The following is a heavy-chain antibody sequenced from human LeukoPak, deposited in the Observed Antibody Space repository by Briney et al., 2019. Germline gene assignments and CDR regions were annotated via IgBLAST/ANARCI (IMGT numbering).Heavy chain of an antibody. CDR1: GFTFSSYW. D-gene: IGHD5/OR15-5a*01. CDR3: ARGVSGTGPDI. V-gene: IGHV3-74*01. J-gene: IGHJ3*02. CDR2: IKTDGSST. Sequence: GGSLRLSRAASGFTFSSYWMHWVRLAPGKGLVWVSRIKTDGSSTDYADSVKGRFTISRDNAKNTMYLQMNSLRAEDTAVYYCARGVSGTGPDIWGLGTMVTVSS.